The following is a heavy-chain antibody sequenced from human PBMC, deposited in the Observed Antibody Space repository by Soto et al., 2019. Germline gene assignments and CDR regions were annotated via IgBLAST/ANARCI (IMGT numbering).Heavy chain of an antibody. V-gene: IGHV3-73*01. CDR1: GFAFSGSG. CDR3: METLTPMDV. D-gene: IGHD4-17*01. Sequence: EVQLVESGGGLVQPGGSLKLSCAAPGFAFSGSGIHWVRQASGKGLEWVGHIRTKANSYATEYAPSVRGRFTISRDDSKNTAYLQMASLKTEDTDVYYCMETLTPMDVWGQGTTVTVSS. J-gene: IGHJ6*02. CDR2: IRTKANSYAT.